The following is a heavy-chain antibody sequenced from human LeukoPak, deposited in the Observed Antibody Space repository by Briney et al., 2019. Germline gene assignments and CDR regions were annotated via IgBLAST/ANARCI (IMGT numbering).Heavy chain of an antibody. J-gene: IGHJ4*02. V-gene: IGHV3-9*01. CDR2: ISWNSGSI. CDR3: ARGNQLLDY. Sequence: GGSLRLSCAASGFTFDDYAMHWVRQAPGKGLEWVSGISWNSGSIGYADSVKGRFTISGDNAKNSLYLQMNSLRAEDTALYYCARGNQLLDYWGQGTLVTVSS. D-gene: IGHD2-2*01. CDR1: GFTFDDYA.